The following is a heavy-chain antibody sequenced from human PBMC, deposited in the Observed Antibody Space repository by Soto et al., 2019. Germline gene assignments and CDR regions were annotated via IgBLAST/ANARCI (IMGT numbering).Heavy chain of an antibody. J-gene: IGHJ4*02. V-gene: IGHV3-23*01. CDR1: GFTFSSYA. CDR3: AKVRSVVVVAASYYFDY. Sequence: EAQLLESGGGLVQPGGSLRLSCAASGFTFSSYAMSWVRQAPGKGLEWVSAISGSGGSTYYADSVKGRFTISRDNSKNTLYLQMNSLRAEDTAVYYCAKVRSVVVVAASYYFDYWGQGTLVTVSS. D-gene: IGHD2-15*01. CDR2: ISGSGGST.